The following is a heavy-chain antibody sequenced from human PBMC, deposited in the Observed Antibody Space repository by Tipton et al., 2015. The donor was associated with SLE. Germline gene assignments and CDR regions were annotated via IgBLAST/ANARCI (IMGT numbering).Heavy chain of an antibody. CDR2: ISGSGGST. V-gene: IGHV3-23*01. D-gene: IGHD6-13*01. CDR1: GFTFSNHA. J-gene: IGHJ5*02. Sequence: SLRLSCGASGFTFSNHAMSWVRQAPGKGLEWVSVISGSGGSTYYADSVKGRFTVSRDNSKNTLSLQMNNLRAEDTAVYYCAKELSSSWYSWCGPWGQGTLVVVSS. CDR3: AKELSSSWYSWCGP.